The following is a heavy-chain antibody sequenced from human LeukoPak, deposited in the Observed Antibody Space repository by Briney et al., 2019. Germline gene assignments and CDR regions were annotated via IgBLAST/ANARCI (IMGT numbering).Heavy chain of an antibody. CDR2: INTNTGNP. Sequence: AASVKVSCKASGYTFTSYAMNWVRQAPGQGLEWMGWINTNTGNPTYAQGFTGRFVFSLDTSVSTAYLQISSLKAEDTAVYYCARARPPWLVQIFRRYMDVWGKGTTVTVSS. CDR1: GYTFTSYA. V-gene: IGHV7-4-1*02. D-gene: IGHD6-19*01. CDR3: ARARPPWLVQIFRRYMDV. J-gene: IGHJ6*03.